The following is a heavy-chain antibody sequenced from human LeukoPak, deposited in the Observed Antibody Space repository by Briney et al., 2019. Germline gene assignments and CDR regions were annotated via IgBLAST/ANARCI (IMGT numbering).Heavy chain of an antibody. CDR3: ARDRSISGVVTLDY. CDR1: GFIFSSYA. V-gene: IGHV3-23*01. D-gene: IGHD3-3*01. J-gene: IGHJ4*02. CDR2: ISGSGGST. Sequence: PGGSLRLSCAASGFIFSSYAMSWVRQAPGKGLEWVSTISGSGGSTYYADSVKGRFTISRDNSKNTVYLQMNSLRAEDTAVYYCARDRSISGVVTLDYWGQGTLVTVSS.